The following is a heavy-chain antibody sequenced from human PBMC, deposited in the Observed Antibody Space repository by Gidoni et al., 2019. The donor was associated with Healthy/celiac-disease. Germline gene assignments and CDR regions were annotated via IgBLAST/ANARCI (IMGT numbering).Heavy chain of an antibody. Sequence: QVQLQQWGAGRLKPSETMSLTCDVYGGSFSGYYWSWIRQPPGKGLELIGEINHSGSTNYNPSLKSRFTISVATSKNQFSLKRSSLPAADTAVYYCAIWWYSSGCYWFDPWGQGTLVTVSS. CDR1: GGSFSGYY. CDR3: AIWWYSSGCYWFDP. V-gene: IGHV4-34*01. D-gene: IGHD6-19*01. CDR2: INHSGST. J-gene: IGHJ5*02.